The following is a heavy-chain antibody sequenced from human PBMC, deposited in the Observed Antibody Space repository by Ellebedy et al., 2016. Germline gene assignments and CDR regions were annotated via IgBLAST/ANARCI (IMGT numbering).Heavy chain of an antibody. V-gene: IGHV4-61*08. CDR3: ARGRWYQLSRDWYFDL. J-gene: IGHJ2*01. Sequence: SETLSLTXTVSGGSISSGGYYWSWIRQPPGKGLEWIGYIYYSGSTNYNPSLKSRVTISVDTSKNQFSLKLSSVTAADTAVYYCARGRWYQLSRDWYFDLWGRGTLVTVSS. CDR1: GGSISSGGYY. CDR2: IYYSGST. D-gene: IGHD2-2*01.